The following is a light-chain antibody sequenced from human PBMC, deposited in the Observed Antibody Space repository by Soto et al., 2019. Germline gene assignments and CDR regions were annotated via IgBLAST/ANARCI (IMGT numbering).Light chain of an antibody. CDR3: CSYAGSYTYV. Sequence: QSVLTQPRSVSGYSGQSGTISYTKTSSVVGGYNYVSWYQQHPGKAPKLMIYDVSKRPSGVPDRFSGSKSGNPASLTISGLQAEDETDYYCCSYAGSYTYVFGTGTAVTVL. J-gene: IGLJ1*01. CDR2: DVS. CDR1: SSVVGGYNY. V-gene: IGLV2-11*01.